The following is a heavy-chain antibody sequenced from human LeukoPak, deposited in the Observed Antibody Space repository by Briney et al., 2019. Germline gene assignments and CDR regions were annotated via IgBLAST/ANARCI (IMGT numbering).Heavy chain of an antibody. CDR3: AAATDRSGYLLTR. Sequence: ASVKVSCKASGFTFTSSAVQWVRQARGQRLEWIGWIVVGSGNTNYAQKFQERVTITRDMSTSTAYMELSRLRSEDTAVYYCAAATDRSGYLLTRWGQGTLVTVCS. D-gene: IGHD3-22*01. J-gene: IGHJ4*02. V-gene: IGHV1-58*01. CDR1: GFTFTSSA. CDR2: IVVGSGNT.